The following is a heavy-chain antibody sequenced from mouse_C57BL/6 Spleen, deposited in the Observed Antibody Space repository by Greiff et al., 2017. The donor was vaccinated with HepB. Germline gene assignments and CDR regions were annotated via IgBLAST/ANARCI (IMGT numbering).Heavy chain of an antibody. CDR1: GYAFSSSW. V-gene: IGHV1-82*01. CDR3: ARSGVLRSLWFAY. J-gene: IGHJ3*01. Sequence: QVQLKQSGPELVKPGASVKISCKASGYAFSSSWMNWVKQRPGKGLEWIGRIYPGDGDTNYNGKFKGKATLTADKSSSTAYMQLSSLTSEDSAVYFCARSGVLRSLWFAYWGQGTLVTVSA. CDR2: IYPGDGDT. D-gene: IGHD1-1*01.